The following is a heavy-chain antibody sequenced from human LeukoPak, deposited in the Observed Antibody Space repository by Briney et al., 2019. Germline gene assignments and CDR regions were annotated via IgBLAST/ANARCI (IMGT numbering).Heavy chain of an antibody. J-gene: IGHJ4*02. D-gene: IGHD6-19*01. V-gene: IGHV4-4*02. CDR1: GGSISSSNW. CDR3: ARIRSSGWGPNFDY. Sequence: PSETLSLTCAVSGGSISSSNWWSWVRQPPGKGLEWIGEIYHSGNTNYNPSLKSRVTILEDKSKNQFSLKLSFVTAADTAVYYCARIRSSGWGPNFDYWGQGTLVTVSS. CDR2: IYHSGNT.